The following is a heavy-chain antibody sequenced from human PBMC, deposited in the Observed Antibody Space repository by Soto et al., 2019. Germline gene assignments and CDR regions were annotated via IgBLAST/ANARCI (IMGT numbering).Heavy chain of an antibody. J-gene: IGHJ4*02. CDR1: GGSISSYY. Sequence: PSETLSLTCTVSGGSISSYYRSWIRQPPGKGLEWIGYIYYSGSTNYNPSLKSRVTISVDTSKNQFSLKLSSVTAADTAVYYCARDRPGPQHYFDYWGLGNMVTVSS. V-gene: IGHV4-59*12. CDR2: IYYSGST. D-gene: IGHD6-6*01. CDR3: ARDRPGPQHYFDY.